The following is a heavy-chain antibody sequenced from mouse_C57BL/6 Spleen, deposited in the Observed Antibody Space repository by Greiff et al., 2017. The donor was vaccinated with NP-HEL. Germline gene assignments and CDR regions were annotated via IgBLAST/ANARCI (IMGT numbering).Heavy chain of an antibody. CDR3: ARDYGSSSYAMDY. J-gene: IGHJ4*01. V-gene: IGHV1-52*01. Sequence: QVQLKQPGAELVRPGSSVKLSCKASGYTFTSYWMHWVKQRPIQGLEWIGNIDPSDSETHYNQKFKDKATLTVDKSSSTAYMQLSSLTSEDSAVYYCARDYGSSSYAMDYWGQGTSVTVSS. D-gene: IGHD1-1*01. CDR2: IDPSDSET. CDR1: GYTFTSYW.